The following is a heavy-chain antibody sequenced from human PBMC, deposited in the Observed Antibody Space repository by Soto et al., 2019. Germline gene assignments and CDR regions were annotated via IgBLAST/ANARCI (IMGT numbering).Heavy chain of an antibody. D-gene: IGHD5-18*01. Sequence: SETLSLTCTVSGTSISSYYWSWIRQPPGKGLEWIANIHYSGTTNYNPSLASRVTLSVDTSKNQFSLKMTSVTAADRAMYFCAREDDSYGYIGPLDYWGQGTLVTVSS. J-gene: IGHJ4*02. CDR2: IHYSGTT. CDR3: AREDDSYGYIGPLDY. V-gene: IGHV4-59*01. CDR1: GTSISSYY.